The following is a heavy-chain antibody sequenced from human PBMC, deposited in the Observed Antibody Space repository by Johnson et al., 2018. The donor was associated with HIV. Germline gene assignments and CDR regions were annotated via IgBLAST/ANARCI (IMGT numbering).Heavy chain of an antibody. CDR1: GFTFSSYW. J-gene: IGHJ3*02. V-gene: IGHV3-7*02. CDR2: IKQDGSEK. D-gene: IGHD5-12*01. Sequence: ELQLVESGGGLVQPGGSLRLSCAASGFTFSSYWMGWVRQAPGKGLEWVANIKQDGSEKYYVDSLKGRFTISRDNAKNSLYLQMNSLRAEDTAVYYCAKPNSGYALGLGAFDIWGQGTMVTVSS. CDR3: AKPNSGYALGLGAFDI.